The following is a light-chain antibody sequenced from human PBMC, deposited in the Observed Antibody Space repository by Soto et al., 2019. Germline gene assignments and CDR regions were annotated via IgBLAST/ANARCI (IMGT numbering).Light chain of an antibody. J-gene: IGKJ5*01. CDR1: QSVSSN. Sequence: EIVMTQSPATLSVSPGERATLSCRASQSVSSNLAWYQHKPGQAPRLLIYGASARATGIPARFSGSGSGSEFTLTVSTLQSEDFAVYYGQQYYNWPPITFGQGTRLEIK. CDR2: GAS. CDR3: QQYYNWPPIT. V-gene: IGKV3-15*01.